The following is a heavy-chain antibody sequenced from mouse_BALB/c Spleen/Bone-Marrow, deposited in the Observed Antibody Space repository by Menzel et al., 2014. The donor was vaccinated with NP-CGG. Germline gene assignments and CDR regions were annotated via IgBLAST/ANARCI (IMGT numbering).Heavy chain of an antibody. V-gene: IGHV5-9-3*01. D-gene: IGHD2-4*01. CDR1: GFTFSSYA. CDR2: ISSGGSYT. Sequence: EVHLVESGGGLVKPGGSLKLPCAASGFTFSSYAMSWVRQTPEKRLEWVATISSGGSYTYYPDSVKGRFTISRDNAKNTLYLQMSSLRSEDTAMYYCARHGITRLLDYWGQGTTLTVSS. CDR3: ARHGITRLLDY. J-gene: IGHJ2*01.